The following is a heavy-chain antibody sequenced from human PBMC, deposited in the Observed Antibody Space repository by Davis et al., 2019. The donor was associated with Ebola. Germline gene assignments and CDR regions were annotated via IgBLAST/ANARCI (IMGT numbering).Heavy chain of an antibody. J-gene: IGHJ6*04. Sequence: SETLSLTCTVSGGSISSYYWSWIRQPPGKGLEWIGYIYYSGSTNYNPSLKSRVTISVDTSKNQFSLKLSSVTAADTAVYYCASVSSGWYGFFGMDVWGKGTTVTVSS. D-gene: IGHD6-19*01. CDR1: GGSISSYY. V-gene: IGHV4-59*01. CDR3: ASVSSGWYGFFGMDV. CDR2: IYYSGST.